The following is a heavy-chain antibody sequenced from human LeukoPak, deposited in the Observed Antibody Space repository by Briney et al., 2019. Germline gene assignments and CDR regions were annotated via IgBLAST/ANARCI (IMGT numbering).Heavy chain of an antibody. J-gene: IGHJ4*02. V-gene: IGHV3-23*01. CDR2: LTRTGDNT. D-gene: IGHD6-19*01. CDR3: AKGYSDDWYYFDS. Sequence: PGGSLRLSCAASGFAFGGFAMTWVRQAPGKGLEWVAALTRTGDNTYYADSVKGRFTISRDNSKSTLSLQLSSLRVEDTAVYYCAKGYSDDWYYFDSWGQGTLVTVSS. CDR1: GFAFGGFA.